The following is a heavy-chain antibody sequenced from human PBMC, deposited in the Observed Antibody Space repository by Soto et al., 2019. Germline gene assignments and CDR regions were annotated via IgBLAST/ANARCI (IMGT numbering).Heavy chain of an antibody. J-gene: IGHJ3*02. CDR1: GYTFTGYY. Sequence: ASVKVSCKASGYTFTGYYMHWVRQAPGQGLEWMGWINPNSGGTNYAQKFQGRVTMTRDTSISTAYMELSRLRSDDTAVYYCARDSGRAYGPSAFDSWGQGTMVTVS. CDR2: INPNSGGT. CDR3: ARDSGRAYGPSAFDS. V-gene: IGHV1-2*02. D-gene: IGHD1-1*01.